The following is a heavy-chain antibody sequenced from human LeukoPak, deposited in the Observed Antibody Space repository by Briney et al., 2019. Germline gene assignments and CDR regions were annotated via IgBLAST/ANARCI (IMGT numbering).Heavy chain of an antibody. Sequence: GGSLILSCAASGFTFSSYWMHWVRQAPGKGLVWVSRISDGGSTTTYADSVKGRFTISRDNAKNTLYLQVNGLRAEDTAVYYCSRSAYYDGSGNYYDYWGQGTLVTVSS. J-gene: IGHJ4*02. CDR3: SRSAYYDGSGNYYDY. CDR1: GFTFSSYW. CDR2: ISDGGSTT. D-gene: IGHD3-22*01. V-gene: IGHV3-74*01.